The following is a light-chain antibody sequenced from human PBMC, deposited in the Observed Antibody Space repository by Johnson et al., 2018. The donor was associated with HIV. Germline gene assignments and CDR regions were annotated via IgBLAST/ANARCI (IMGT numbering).Light chain of an antibody. CDR2: DTN. CDR1: SSNIGQNY. V-gene: IGLV1-51*01. Sequence: QSVLTQPPSVSAAPGQKVTISCSGSSSNIGQNYVSWYQQLPGTAPKLLIYDTNKRPSGIPDRFSRSKSGTSATLGITGLQTGDEADYYCGTWDSSLSAEVFGTGTKVTDL. J-gene: IGLJ1*01. CDR3: GTWDSSLSAEV.